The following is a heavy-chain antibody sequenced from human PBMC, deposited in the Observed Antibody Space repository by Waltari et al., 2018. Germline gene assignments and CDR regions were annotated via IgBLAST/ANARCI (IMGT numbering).Heavy chain of an antibody. J-gene: IGHJ4*02. D-gene: IGHD4-17*01. CDR2: IIPILGIA. CDR3: ARARGGGLTVTEYYFDY. V-gene: IGHV1-69*02. CDR1: GGTFSSYT. Sequence: QVQLVQSGAEVKKPGSSVKVSCKASGGTFSSYTISWVRQGPGQGLEWVGRIIPILGIANYAQKFQGRVTITADKSTSTAYMELSSLRSEDTAVYYCARARGGGLTVTEYYFDYWGQGTLVTVSS.